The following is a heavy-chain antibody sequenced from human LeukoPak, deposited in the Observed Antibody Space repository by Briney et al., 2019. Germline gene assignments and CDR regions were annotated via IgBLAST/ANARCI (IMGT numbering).Heavy chain of an antibody. J-gene: IGHJ4*02. V-gene: IGHV4-39*01. CDR2: IYYSRRT. D-gene: IGHD1-26*01. CDR1: GCSISSSSYY. CDR3: ARHEELLRNFDY. Sequence: SETLPLTCTVSGCSISSSSYYWGWIRQPPGKGLGWIGSIYYSRRTYYNPSLKSRVTISVDTSKNQFSLKLSSVTAADTAVYYCARHEELLRNFDYWGQGPLVTVSS.